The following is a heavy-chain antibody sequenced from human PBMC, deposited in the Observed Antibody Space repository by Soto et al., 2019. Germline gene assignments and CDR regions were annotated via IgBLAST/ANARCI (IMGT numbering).Heavy chain of an antibody. V-gene: IGHV1-3*01. CDR3: AKDPSPRYCTNGVCPLNWFDP. CDR1: GYTFTSYA. J-gene: IGHJ5*02. Sequence: ASVKVSCKASGYTFTSYAMQWARQAPGQRLEWMGWINAGNGNTKYSQKFQGRVTITRDTSASTAYMELSSLRSEDTAVYYCAKDPSPRYCTNGVCPLNWFDPWGQGTLVTVSS. D-gene: IGHD2-8*01. CDR2: INAGNGNT.